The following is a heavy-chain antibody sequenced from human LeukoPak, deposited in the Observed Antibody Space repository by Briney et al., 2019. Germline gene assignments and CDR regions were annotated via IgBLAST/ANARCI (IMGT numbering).Heavy chain of an antibody. V-gene: IGHV3-66*01. CDR1: GFTVSSNY. J-gene: IGHJ4*02. Sequence: PGGSLRLSCAASGFTVSSNYMSWVRQAPGEGLEWVSVIYSGGSTYYADSVKGRFTISRDNSKNTLYLQLNSLRAEDTAVYYCARDMTMVTTGDYWGQGTLVTVSS. CDR2: IYSGGST. CDR3: ARDMTMVTTGDY. D-gene: IGHD4-17*01.